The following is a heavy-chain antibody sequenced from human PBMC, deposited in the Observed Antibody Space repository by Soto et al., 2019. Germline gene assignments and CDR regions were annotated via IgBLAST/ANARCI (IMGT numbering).Heavy chain of an antibody. V-gene: IGHV3-23*01. CDR3: AKDEFRGVIINFDS. J-gene: IGHJ4*02. D-gene: IGHD3-16*02. CDR2: ISGSGDKT. CDR1: GFTFSSYA. Sequence: GGSLRLSCAASGFTFSSYAMSWVRQAPGKGLEWVSTISGSGDKTYYAASVKGRFTISRDKSKNTLYLQVNSLRAEDTAIYYCAKDEFRGVIINFDSWGQGALVTVSS.